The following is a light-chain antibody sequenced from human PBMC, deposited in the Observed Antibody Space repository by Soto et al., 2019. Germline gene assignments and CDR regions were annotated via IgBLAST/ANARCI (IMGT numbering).Light chain of an antibody. CDR1: QSVSSSY. V-gene: IGKV3-20*01. J-gene: IGKJ3*01. Sequence: EIVLTQSPGTLSLSPGERATLSCRASQSVSSSYLAWYQQKPGQAPRLLIYGASNRATAIPDRFSVSAPGTDVTLTSSRLEPEEFVVYYCQHYGTSALFGPGTKVDIK. CDR2: GAS. CDR3: QHYGTSAL.